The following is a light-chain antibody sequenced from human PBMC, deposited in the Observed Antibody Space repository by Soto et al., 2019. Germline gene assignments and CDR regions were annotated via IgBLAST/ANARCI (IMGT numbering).Light chain of an antibody. Sequence: DIQMTQSPSTLSASVGARVTISGRASQTIRSWLAWYPQKPGKAPKLLIYDASSLESGVPSRFSGSGSGTEFTLTISSLQPDDFATYYCQQYNSYPWTFGQGTKVDI. J-gene: IGKJ1*01. V-gene: IGKV1-5*01. CDR3: QQYNSYPWT. CDR2: DAS. CDR1: QTIRSW.